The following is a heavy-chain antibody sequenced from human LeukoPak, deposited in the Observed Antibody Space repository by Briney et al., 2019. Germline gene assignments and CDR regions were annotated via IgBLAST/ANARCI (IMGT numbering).Heavy chain of an antibody. Sequence: GGSLRLSCAASGFTFSSYWMHWVRQAPGKGLVWVSRINSDGSSTSYADSVKGRFTISRDNAENTLYLQMNSLRAEDTAVYYCARSRRLATISSGYYYYYYYMDVWGKGTTVTVSS. V-gene: IGHV3-74*01. CDR3: ARSRRLATISSGYYYYYYYMDV. D-gene: IGHD5-12*01. CDR1: GFTFSSYW. CDR2: INSDGSST. J-gene: IGHJ6*03.